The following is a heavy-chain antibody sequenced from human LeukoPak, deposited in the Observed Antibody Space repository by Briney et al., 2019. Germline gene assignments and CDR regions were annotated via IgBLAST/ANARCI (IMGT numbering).Heavy chain of an antibody. Sequence: EGSLRLSCAASGFPFSNYKMNWVRQAPGKGLEWVSSITSSSGYIYYADSVKGRFTISRDNAKKSLFLHMNSLRADDTAVYSCAREVGSNGAFDYWGPGTLVTVSS. V-gene: IGHV3-21*01. CDR1: GFPFSNYK. J-gene: IGHJ4*02. CDR3: AREVGSNGAFDY. D-gene: IGHD1-26*01. CDR2: ITSSSGYI.